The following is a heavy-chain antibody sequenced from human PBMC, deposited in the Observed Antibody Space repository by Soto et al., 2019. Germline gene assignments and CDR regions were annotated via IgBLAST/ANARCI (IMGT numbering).Heavy chain of an antibody. V-gene: IGHV3-48*03. J-gene: IGHJ3*02. CDR2: ISSSGSTI. CDR1: GFTFSSYE. Sequence: HPGGSLRLSCAASGFTFSSYEMNWVRQAPGKGLEWVSYISSSGSTIYYADSVKGRFTISRDNAKNSLYLQMNSLRAEDTAVYYCARDSRPFLMVRGASGAFDIWGQGTMVTVSS. D-gene: IGHD3-10*01. CDR3: ARDSRPFLMVRGASGAFDI.